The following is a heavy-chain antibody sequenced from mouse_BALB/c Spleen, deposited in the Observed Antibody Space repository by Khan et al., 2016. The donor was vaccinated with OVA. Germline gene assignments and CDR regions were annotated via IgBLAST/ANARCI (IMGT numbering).Heavy chain of an antibody. D-gene: IGHD1-2*01. CDR3: ARDTTSTPY. CDR2: IWAGGST. CDR1: GFSLTSYG. J-gene: IGHJ3*01. V-gene: IGHV2-9*02. Sequence: VQLKESGPGLVAPSPSLSITCTVSGFSLTSYGVHWCRHTPGKGLEWLGIIWAGGSTNYKCALMCRLSISKDNSKSQVFLKMNSLQTDDTAMYYCARDTTSTPYWGQGTLVTVSA.